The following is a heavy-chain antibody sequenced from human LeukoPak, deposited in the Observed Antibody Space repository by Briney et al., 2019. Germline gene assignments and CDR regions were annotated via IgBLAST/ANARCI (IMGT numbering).Heavy chain of an antibody. CDR3: ARGGSYLSAFDI. Sequence: GGSLRLSCAASGFTFSSYWMSWVRQAPGKGLEWVSIIYSGGSTFYADSVKGRFTISRDNSKNTLYLQMNSLRAEDTAVYYCARGGSYLSAFDIWGQGTMVTVSS. D-gene: IGHD1-26*01. CDR1: GFTFSSYW. CDR2: IYSGGST. V-gene: IGHV3-53*01. J-gene: IGHJ3*02.